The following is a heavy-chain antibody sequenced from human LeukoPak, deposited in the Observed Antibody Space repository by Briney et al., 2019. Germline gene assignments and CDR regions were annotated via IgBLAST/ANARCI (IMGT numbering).Heavy chain of an antibody. V-gene: IGHV3-53*01. CDR3: ARREPTGEISY. J-gene: IGHJ4*02. CDR1: GFTVSSYY. CDR2: IYTGGDT. D-gene: IGHD7-27*01. Sequence: GGSLRLSCAASGFTVSSYYMSWVRQAPGKALEWVSVIYTGGDTYYADSVKGRFTISRDNAKNSLYLQMNSLRAEDTAVYYCARREPTGEISYWGQGTLVTVSS.